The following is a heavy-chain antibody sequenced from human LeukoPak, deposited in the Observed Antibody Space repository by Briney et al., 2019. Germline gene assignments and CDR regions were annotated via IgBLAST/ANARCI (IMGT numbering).Heavy chain of an antibody. CDR2: INHSGST. J-gene: IGHJ4*02. CDR3: ASASLCSSTSCYRTVTTVAGRGYYFDY. Sequence: SETLSLTCAVYGGSFSGYYWSWIRQPPGKGLEWIGEINHSGSTNYNPSLKSRVTISVDTSKNQFSLKLSSVTAADTAVYYCASASLCSSTSCYRTVTTVAGRGYYFDYWGQGTLVTVSS. V-gene: IGHV4-34*01. D-gene: IGHD2-2*01. CDR1: GGSFSGYY.